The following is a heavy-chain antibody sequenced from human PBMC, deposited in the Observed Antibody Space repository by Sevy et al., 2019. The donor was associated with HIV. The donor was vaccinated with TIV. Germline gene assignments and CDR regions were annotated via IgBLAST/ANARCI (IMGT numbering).Heavy chain of an antibody. V-gene: IGHV3-48*02. J-gene: IGHJ6*03. CDR2: ISSSSSTI. D-gene: IGHD3-9*01. CDR3: ARDLAILTGYPRPYYYYMDV. CDR1: GFTFSSYS. Sequence: GGSLRLSCAASGFTFSSYSMNWVRQAPGKGLEWVSYISSSSSTIYYANSVKGRFTISRDNAKNSLYLQMNSLRDEDTAVYYCARDLAILTGYPRPYYYYMDVWGKGTTVTVSS.